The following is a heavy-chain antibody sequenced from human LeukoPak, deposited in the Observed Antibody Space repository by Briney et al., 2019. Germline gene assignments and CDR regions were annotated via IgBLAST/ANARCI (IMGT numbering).Heavy chain of an antibody. CDR2: IKHDGSEK. CDR3: ARDYDF. J-gene: IGHJ4*02. Sequence: GALRLSCAASGFTFSNYWMNWVRQAPGQGLAWVANIKHDGSEKYYVDSVQGRFTISRDNAKNSLYLQMNSLRVEDTAVYYCARDYDFWSQGTLVTVSS. V-gene: IGHV3-7*01. D-gene: IGHD3-3*01. CDR1: GFTFSNYW.